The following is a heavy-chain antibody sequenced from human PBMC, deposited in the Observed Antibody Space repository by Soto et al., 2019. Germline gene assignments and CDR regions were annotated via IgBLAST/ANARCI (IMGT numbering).Heavy chain of an antibody. CDR3: AKDRIQDCTSTSCYRGGDS. J-gene: IGHJ4*02. CDR1: GFNFNFYA. V-gene: IGHV3-23*01. CDR2: ISGSGSGT. Sequence: EVQLLESGGGLVQPGGSLRLSCVASGFNFNFYAMSWVRRAPGKGLEWVSAISGSGSGTFYSDSVKGRFTISRDNPKNTRFLEMNSLRPEDAAVYYCAKDRIQDCTSTSCYRGGDSWGQGTLVTVSS. D-gene: IGHD2-2*01.